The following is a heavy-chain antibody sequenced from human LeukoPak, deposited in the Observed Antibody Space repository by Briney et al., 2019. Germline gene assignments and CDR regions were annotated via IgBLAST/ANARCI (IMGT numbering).Heavy chain of an antibody. J-gene: IGHJ6*02. Sequence: GESLQISCQGSGYSFTTYWIAWVRQMPGKGLEWMGIIHPGDSDTRYSPSFQGQVTISADKSISTAYLQWTSLKASDTAMYYCARPGIAAAGGVYYGMDVWGQGTTVTVFS. CDR1: GYSFTTYW. D-gene: IGHD6-13*01. CDR2: IHPGDSDT. CDR3: ARPGIAAAGGVYYGMDV. V-gene: IGHV5-51*01.